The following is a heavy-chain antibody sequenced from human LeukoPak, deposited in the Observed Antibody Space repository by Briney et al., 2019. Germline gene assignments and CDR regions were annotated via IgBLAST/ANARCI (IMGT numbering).Heavy chain of an antibody. V-gene: IGHV4-31*03. CDR2: IYYGGST. CDR1: GGSISSGGYY. D-gene: IGHD3-22*01. CDR3: ARYYDSSGTSFDY. J-gene: IGHJ4*02. Sequence: SQTLSLTCTVSGGSISSGGYYWSWIRQHPGKGLEWIGYIYYGGSTYYNPSLKSRVTISVDTSKNQFSLKLSSVTAADTAVYYCARYYDSSGTSFDYWGQGTLVTVSS.